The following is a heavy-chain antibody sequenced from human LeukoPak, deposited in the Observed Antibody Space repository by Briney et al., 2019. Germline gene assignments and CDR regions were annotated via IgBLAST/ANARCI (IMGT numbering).Heavy chain of an antibody. D-gene: IGHD3-10*01. CDR2: IIPIFGTA. J-gene: IGHJ6*02. Sequence: GASVKVSCKASGGTFSSYAISWVRQAPGQGLEWMGGIIPIFGTANYAQKFQGRVTITADESTSTAYMELSSLRSEDTAVYYCARLGFGELLSSYYGMDFWGQGTTVTVSS. CDR1: GGTFSSYA. CDR3: ARLGFGELLSSYYGMDF. V-gene: IGHV1-69*13.